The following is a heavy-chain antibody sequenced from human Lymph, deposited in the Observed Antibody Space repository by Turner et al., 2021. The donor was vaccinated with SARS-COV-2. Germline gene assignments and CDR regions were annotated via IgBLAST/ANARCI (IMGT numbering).Heavy chain of an antibody. V-gene: IGHV3-30-3*01. CDR2: ISNDGNNK. Sequence: QVQLVASGGGVVQPGWSLKLSFASSGFTFSSYAMHWVRQAPGKGLEWVARISNDGNNKYYADSVRGRFTISRDNSKNTLYLQMNSLRAEDTAVYYCARGLSGNYYCFDYWGQGTLVTVSS. CDR3: ARGLSGNYYCFDY. CDR1: GFTFSSYA. D-gene: IGHD1-26*01. J-gene: IGHJ4*02.